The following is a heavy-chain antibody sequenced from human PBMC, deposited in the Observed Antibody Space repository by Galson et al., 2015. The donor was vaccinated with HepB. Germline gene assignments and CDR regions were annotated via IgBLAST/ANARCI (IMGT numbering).Heavy chain of an antibody. CDR1: GYTFTSYG. CDR3: ARAGYYDFWSGYWGFDY. V-gene: IGHV1-18*01. CDR2: ISAYNGNT. J-gene: IGHJ4*02. D-gene: IGHD3-3*01. Sequence: SVKASCKASGYTFTSYGISWVRQAPGQGLEWMGWISAYNGNTNYAQKLQGRVTMTTDTSTSTAYMELRSLRSDDTAVYYCARAGYYDFWSGYWGFDYWGQGTLVTVSS.